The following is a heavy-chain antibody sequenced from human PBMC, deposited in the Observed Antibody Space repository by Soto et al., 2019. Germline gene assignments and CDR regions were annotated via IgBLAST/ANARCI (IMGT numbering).Heavy chain of an antibody. Sequence: QVQLQESGPGLVKPSQTLSLTCTVSGGSISSGDYYWSWIRQPPGKGLEWIGYIYYSGSTYYNPSLKSRVTISGDTRKNQFSLKLSSVTAAVTAVYYCARVCVDYYDSRGYSAPGGFDYWGQGPLVTVSP. CDR3: ARVCVDYYDSRGYSAPGGFDY. J-gene: IGHJ4*02. D-gene: IGHD3-22*01. CDR1: GGSISSGDYY. V-gene: IGHV4-30-4*01. CDR2: IYYSGST.